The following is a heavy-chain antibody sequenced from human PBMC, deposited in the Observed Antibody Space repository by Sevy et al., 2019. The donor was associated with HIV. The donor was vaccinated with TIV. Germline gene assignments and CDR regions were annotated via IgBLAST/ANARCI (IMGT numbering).Heavy chain of an antibody. V-gene: IGHV4-39*01. CDR2: IYYSGSN. CDR3: ASRAPYYYDSSGYQGYYFDY. D-gene: IGHD3-22*01. CDR1: GGSISSSSYY. Sequence: SETLSLTCTVSGGSISSSSYYWGWIRQPPGKGLEWIGSIYYSGSNYYNPSLKSRVTISVDTSKNQFSLKLSSVTAADTGVYYCASRAPYYYDSSGYQGYYFDYWGQGTLVTVSS. J-gene: IGHJ4*02.